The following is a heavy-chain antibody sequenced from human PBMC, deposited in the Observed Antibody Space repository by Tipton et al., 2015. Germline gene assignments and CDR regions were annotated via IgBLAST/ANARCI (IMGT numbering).Heavy chain of an antibody. CDR2: ISHSGNT. J-gene: IGHJ3*02. V-gene: IGHV4-38-2*01. CDR1: AYSISSDYY. Sequence: TLSLTCAVSAYSISSDYYWGWIRQPPGKGLEWIGSISHSGNTYYNPSLKSRVTISVDTSKNQFSLQLNSVTPEDTAVYYCARGRNNAFDIWGQGTLVTVSS. CDR3: ARGRNNAFDI.